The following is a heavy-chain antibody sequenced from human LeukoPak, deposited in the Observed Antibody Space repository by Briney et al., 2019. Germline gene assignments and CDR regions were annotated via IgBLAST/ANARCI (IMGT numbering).Heavy chain of an antibody. CDR1: GFTFNTYW. CDR3: ARDLRDCSTSCYTGMGDY. V-gene: IGHV3-7*03. Sequence: GGSLRLSCAASGFTFNTYWMTWVRQAPGQGLEWVADIKEDGSDKYYVDAVKGRFTISRDNAKNSLFLQMNSLRVEDTAVYYCARDLRDCSTSCYTGMGDYWGQGTLVTVSS. CDR2: IKEDGSDK. D-gene: IGHD2-2*02. J-gene: IGHJ4*02.